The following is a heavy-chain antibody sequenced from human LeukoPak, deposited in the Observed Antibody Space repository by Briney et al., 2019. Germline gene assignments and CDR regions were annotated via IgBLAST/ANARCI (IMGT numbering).Heavy chain of an antibody. CDR3: ARGVARSTTTSGPCDI. V-gene: IGHV4-59*01. CDR1: GGSISSYY. CDR2: IHYSGST. Sequence: SETLSLTCTGSGGSISSYYWSWIRQPPGKGLEGIGYIHYSGSTNYTAPLKSRVTISIDTSKNQFSLKVRSVTAADTAVYFCARGVARSTTTSGPCDIWGQGTMVTVPS. J-gene: IGHJ3*02. D-gene: IGHD2-2*01.